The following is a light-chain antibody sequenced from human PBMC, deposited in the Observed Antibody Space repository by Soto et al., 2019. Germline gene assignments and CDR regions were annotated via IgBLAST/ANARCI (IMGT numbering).Light chain of an antibody. CDR3: QQFSSYPLT. CDR1: QTVRNNS. Sequence: QYPATLYLSTGERAALSCRASQTVRNNSLAWYQQKPGQAPRLLIYDASSRATGIPDRFSGGGSGTDFTLTISRLEPEDFAVYYCQQFSSYPLTFGGVSIVDIK. V-gene: IGKV3-20*01. CDR2: DAS. J-gene: IGKJ4*01.